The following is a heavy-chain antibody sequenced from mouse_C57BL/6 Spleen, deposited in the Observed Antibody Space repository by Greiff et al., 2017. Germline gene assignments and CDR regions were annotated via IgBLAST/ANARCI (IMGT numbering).Heavy chain of an antibody. V-gene: IGHV1-80*01. J-gene: IGHJ2*01. CDR2: IYPGDGDT. CDR3: ARWGDYDGLNYFDY. CDR1: GYAFSSYW. D-gene: IGHD2-4*01. Sequence: VQLQQSGAELVKPGASVKISCKASGYAFSSYWMNWVKQRPGKGLEWIGQIYPGDGDTNYNGKFKGKATLTADKSASTAYMQLSSLTSEDSAVYVCARWGDYDGLNYFDYWGQGTTLTVSS.